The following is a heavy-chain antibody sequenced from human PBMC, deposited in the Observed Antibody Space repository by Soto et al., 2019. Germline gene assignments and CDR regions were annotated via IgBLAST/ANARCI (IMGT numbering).Heavy chain of an antibody. D-gene: IGHD3-3*01. CDR3: ARVGRFLEWLHTTPLDGMDV. J-gene: IGHJ6*02. V-gene: IGHV3-74*01. CDR2: INSDGSST. Sequence: GGSLRLSCAASGFTFSSYWMHWVRQAPGKGLVWVSRINSDGSSTSYADSVKGRFTISRDNAKNTLYLQMNSLRAEDTAVYYCARVGRFLEWLHTTPLDGMDVWGQGTTVTVSS. CDR1: GFTFSSYW.